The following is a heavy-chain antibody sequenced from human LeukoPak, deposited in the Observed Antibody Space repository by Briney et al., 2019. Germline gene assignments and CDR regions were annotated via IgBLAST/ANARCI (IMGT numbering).Heavy chain of an antibody. CDR1: GFSFSNYA. Sequence: GGSLRLSCAASGFSFSNYAMSWVRQAPGKGLEWVSAISGSAGSTYYADSVKGRFTISRDNPKNTLYLQMNSLRAEDTAIYYCAKENNWNDGRFNYFDYWGQGTLVTVSS. CDR3: AKENNWNDGRFNYFDY. D-gene: IGHD1-20*01. V-gene: IGHV3-23*01. J-gene: IGHJ4*02. CDR2: ISGSAGST.